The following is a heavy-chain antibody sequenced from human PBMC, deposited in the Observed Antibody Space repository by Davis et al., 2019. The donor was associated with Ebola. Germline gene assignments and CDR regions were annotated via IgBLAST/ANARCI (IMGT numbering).Heavy chain of an antibody. J-gene: IGHJ6*02. V-gene: IGHV4-59*08. D-gene: IGHD3-3*01. CDR2: IYYSGST. CDR3: ASKNYDFWSGHMGHYYYGMDV. CDR1: GGSISSYY. Sequence: PSETLSLTCTVSGGSISSYYWSWIRQPPGKGLEWIGYIYYSGSTNYNPPLKSRVTISVGTSKNQFSLKLSSVTAADTAVYYCASKNYDFWSGHMGHYYYGMDVWGQGTTVTVSS.